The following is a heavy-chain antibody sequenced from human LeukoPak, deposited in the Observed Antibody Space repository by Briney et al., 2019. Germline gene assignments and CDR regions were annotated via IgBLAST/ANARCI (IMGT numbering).Heavy chain of an antibody. CDR3: ARSVQRYCSGGSCYSNFSPRDY. D-gene: IGHD2-15*01. Sequence: ASVKVSCKASGYTFTGYYMRWVRQAPGQGLEWMGRINPNSGGTNYAQKFQGRVTMTRNTSISTAYMELSRLRSDDTAVYYCARSVQRYCSGGSCYSNFSPRDYWGQGTLVTVSS. CDR2: INPNSGGT. CDR1: GYTFTGYY. V-gene: IGHV1-2*06. J-gene: IGHJ4*02.